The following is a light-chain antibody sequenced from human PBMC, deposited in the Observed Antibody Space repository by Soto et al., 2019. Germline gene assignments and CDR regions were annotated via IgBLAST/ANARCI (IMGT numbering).Light chain of an antibody. Sequence: EIVLNQSPCTLSLSPGERATLSCRASQSVSNNYLAWYQHKPGQTPRLLIYDTSTRATGVPTRFSGSRSGAEFTLTINSLQSEDFAVYYCQPSNNWPLTFGGGTMVDVK. CDR1: QSVSNN. V-gene: IGKV3-15*01. CDR2: DTS. J-gene: IGKJ4*01. CDR3: QPSNNWPLT.